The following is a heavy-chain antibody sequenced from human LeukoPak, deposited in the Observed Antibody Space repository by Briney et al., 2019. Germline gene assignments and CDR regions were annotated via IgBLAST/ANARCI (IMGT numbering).Heavy chain of an antibody. CDR3: ARDWYYSIDY. CDR2: IDYSGGST. CDR1: GFTFSNYS. Sequence: GGSLRLSCAASGFTFSNYSMNWVRQAPGKGLEWVSSIDYSGGSTHYADSVMGRFTISRDNAKNMLYLQMNSLRAEDTAVYYCARDWYYSIDYWGQGTLVTVSS. D-gene: IGHD3-10*01. J-gene: IGHJ4*02. V-gene: IGHV3-23*01.